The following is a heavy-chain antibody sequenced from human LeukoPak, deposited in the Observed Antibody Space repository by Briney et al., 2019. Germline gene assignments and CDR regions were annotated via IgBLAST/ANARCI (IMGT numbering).Heavy chain of an antibody. CDR2: ISWNSGSI. D-gene: IGHD3-10*01. CDR3: AKDVWFGELSLLSHYFDY. Sequence: PGGSLRLSCAASGFTFDDYAMHWVRQAPGKGLEWVSGISWNSGSIGYADSVKGRFTISRDNAKNSLYLQMNSLRAEDTALYYCAKDVWFGELSLLSHYFDYWGQGTLVTVSS. CDR1: GFTFDDYA. V-gene: IGHV3-9*01. J-gene: IGHJ4*02.